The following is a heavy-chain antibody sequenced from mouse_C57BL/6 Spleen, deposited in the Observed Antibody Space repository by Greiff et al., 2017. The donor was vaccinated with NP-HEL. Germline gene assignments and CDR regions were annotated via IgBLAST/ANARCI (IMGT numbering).Heavy chain of an antibody. D-gene: IGHD2-4*01. J-gene: IGHJ3*01. CDR1: GYTFTSYW. Sequence: QVQLQQPGAELVKPGASVKLSCKASGYTFTSYWMHWVKQRPGQGLEWIGMIHPNSGSTNYNEKFKSKATLTVDKSSSTAYMQLSSLTSEDSAVYYCARDDYDVLAWFAYWGQGTLVTVSA. CDR3: ARDDYDVLAWFAY. CDR2: IHPNSGST. V-gene: IGHV1-64*01.